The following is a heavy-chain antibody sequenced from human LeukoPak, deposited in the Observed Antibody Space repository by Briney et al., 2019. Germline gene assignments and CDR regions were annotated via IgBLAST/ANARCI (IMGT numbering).Heavy chain of an antibody. Sequence: ASVKVSCKASGYTFTSYGISWVRQAPGQGLEWMGGIIPIFGTANYAQKFQGRVTITTDESTSTAYMELSSLRSEDTAVYYCAREGPDEMFDYWGQGTLVTVSS. CDR2: IIPIFGTA. CDR1: GYTFTSYG. J-gene: IGHJ4*02. V-gene: IGHV1-69*05. CDR3: AREGPDEMFDY.